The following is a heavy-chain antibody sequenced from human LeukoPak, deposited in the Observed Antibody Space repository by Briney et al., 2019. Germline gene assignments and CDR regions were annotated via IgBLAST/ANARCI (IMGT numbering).Heavy chain of an antibody. CDR2: IYPGDSDT. CDR1: GYSFTSYW. V-gene: IGHV5-51*01. J-gene: IGHJ6*04. D-gene: IGHD1-1*01. Sequence: GESLKISCKGSGYSFTSYWIGWVRQMPGKGLGWMGIIYPGDSDTRYRPSFQGQVTISADKSISTAYLQWSSLKASDTAMYYCARFGDEGYNWTPLGHYYYYGMDVWGKGTTVTVSS. CDR3: ARFGDEGYNWTPLGHYYYYGMDV.